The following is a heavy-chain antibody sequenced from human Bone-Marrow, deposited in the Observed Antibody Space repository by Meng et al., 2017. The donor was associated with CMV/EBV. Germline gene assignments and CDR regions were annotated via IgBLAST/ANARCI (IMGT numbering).Heavy chain of an antibody. Sequence: GESLKISCAASGFTFSSYAMTWVRQAPGKGLEWVSAISASGSSTYYADSVKGWFTIYRDSSENTLYLQMNSLRAEDTAVYYCAKVGDNYYDTGGFYDAADYWGQGTLVTVSS. CDR1: GFTFSSYA. CDR2: ISASGSST. CDR3: AKVGDNYYDTGGFYDAADY. J-gene: IGHJ4*02. V-gene: IGHV3-23*01. D-gene: IGHD3-22*01.